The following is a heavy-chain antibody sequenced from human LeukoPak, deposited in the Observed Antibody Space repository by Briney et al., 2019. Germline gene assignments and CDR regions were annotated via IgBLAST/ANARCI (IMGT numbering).Heavy chain of an antibody. D-gene: IGHD2-8*01. J-gene: IGHJ6*03. CDR2: INPNSGGT. CDR3: ARGAFCTNGVCYTPRMDV. V-gene: IGHV1-2*02. Sequence: GASVKVSCKASGYTFTGYYMHWVRQAPGQGLGWMGWINPNSGGTNYAQKFQGRVTMTRDTSISTAYMELSRLRSDDTAVYYCARGAFCTNGVCYTPRMDVWGKGTTVTVSS. CDR1: GYTFTGYY.